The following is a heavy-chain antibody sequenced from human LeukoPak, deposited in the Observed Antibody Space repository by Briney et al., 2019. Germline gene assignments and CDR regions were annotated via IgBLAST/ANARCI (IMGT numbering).Heavy chain of an antibody. V-gene: IGHV1-46*01. D-gene: IGHD6-13*01. CDR1: GYIFTSFY. CDR3: ARDMEQQLAPFDY. Sequence: ASVKVFCKASGYIFTSFYIHWVRQVPGQGLEWMGIIDPSGGITTYAQKFQGGVIMTADTSTNTVYLELSSLKSEDTAVYYCARDMEQQLAPFDYWGQGTLVTVSS. J-gene: IGHJ4*02. CDR2: IDPSGGIT.